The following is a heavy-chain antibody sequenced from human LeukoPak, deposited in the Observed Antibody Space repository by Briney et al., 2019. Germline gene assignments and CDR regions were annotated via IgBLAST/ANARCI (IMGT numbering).Heavy chain of an antibody. V-gene: IGHV1-46*01. CDR1: GYTFTSYY. CDR2: INPSGGST. J-gene: IGHJ4*02. CDR3: ARGYCSGGSCYHQFDY. Sequence: ASVKVSCKASGYTFTSYYMHWVRQAPGQGLEWMGIINPSGGSTSYAQKFQGRVTMTRDTSTSTVYMELSSLRSEDTAVYYCARGYCSGGSCYHQFDYWGQGTLVTVSS. D-gene: IGHD2-15*01.